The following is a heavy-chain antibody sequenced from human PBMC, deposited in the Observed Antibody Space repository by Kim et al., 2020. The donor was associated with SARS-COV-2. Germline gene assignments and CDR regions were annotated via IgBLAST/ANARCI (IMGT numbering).Heavy chain of an antibody. V-gene: IGHV1-46*01. D-gene: IGHD3-22*01. J-gene: IGHJ2*01. CDR3: ARAIVVKNRGYFDL. Sequence: AQKFQGRVTMTRDTSTSTVYMELSSLRSEDTAVYYCARAIVVKNRGYFDLWGRGTLVTVSS.